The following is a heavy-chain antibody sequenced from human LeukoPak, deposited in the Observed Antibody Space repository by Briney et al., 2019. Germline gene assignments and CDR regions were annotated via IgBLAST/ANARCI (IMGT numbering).Heavy chain of an antibody. Sequence: SDTLSPTCAVYGGSFSGYYWTWIRQPPGKGLEWIGEINHSGSTNYNPSLKSRVTISVDTSKNQFSLKLSSVTAADTAVYYCARNGYSYGGYYYYMDVWGKGTTVTVSS. J-gene: IGHJ6*03. D-gene: IGHD5-18*01. CDR1: GGSFSGYY. V-gene: IGHV4-34*01. CDR2: INHSGST. CDR3: ARNGYSYGGYYYYMDV.